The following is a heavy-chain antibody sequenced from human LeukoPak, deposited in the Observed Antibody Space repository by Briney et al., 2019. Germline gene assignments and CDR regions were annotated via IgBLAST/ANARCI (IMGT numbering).Heavy chain of an antibody. Sequence: PWASVKVSCKASGGTFSSYAISWVRQAPGQGLEWMGGIIPIFGTANYAQKFQGRVTITADESTSTAYMELSSLRSEDTAVYYCARSYYGSGSYYNPFLWGQGTLVTVSS. V-gene: IGHV1-69*13. CDR2: IIPIFGTA. CDR3: ARSYYGSGSYYNPFL. J-gene: IGHJ4*02. D-gene: IGHD3-10*01. CDR1: GGTFSSYA.